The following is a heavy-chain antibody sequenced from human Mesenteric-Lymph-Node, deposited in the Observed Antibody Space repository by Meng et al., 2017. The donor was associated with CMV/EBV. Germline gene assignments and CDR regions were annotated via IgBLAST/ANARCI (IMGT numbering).Heavy chain of an antibody. CDR1: SISSSRYD. D-gene: IGHD3-10*01. CDR3: ARDDRTMVRGREYFDY. Sequence: SISSSRYDWGWIRQPPGKGLEWIGSIYYSGSTYYNPSLKSRVTISVDTSKNQFSLKLSSVTAADTAVYYCARDDRTMVRGREYFDYWGQGTLVTVSS. V-gene: IGHV4-39*07. CDR2: IYYSGST. J-gene: IGHJ4*02.